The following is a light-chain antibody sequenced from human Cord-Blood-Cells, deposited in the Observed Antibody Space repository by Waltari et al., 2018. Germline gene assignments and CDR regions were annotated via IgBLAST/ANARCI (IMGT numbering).Light chain of an antibody. V-gene: IGLV1-36*01. CDR1: SSNIGNND. J-gene: IGLJ3*02. CDR2: YDD. CDR3: AAWDDSLNGWV. Sequence: QSVLTQPPSVSEAPRQRVTISCSGSSSNIGNNDVNLYQQLPGKAPKLLIYYDDLLPSGVSDRFSGSKSGTSASLAISGLQSEDEADYYCAAWDDSLNGWVFGGGTKLTVL.